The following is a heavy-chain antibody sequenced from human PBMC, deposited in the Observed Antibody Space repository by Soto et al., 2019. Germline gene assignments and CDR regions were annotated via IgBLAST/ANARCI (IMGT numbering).Heavy chain of an antibody. Sequence: GGSLRLSCAASGFTFSSYAMHWVRQAPGKGLEWVAVISYDGSNKYYADSVKGRFTISRDNSKNTLYLQMNSLRAEDTAVYYCAKDSNRGLRFLEWSPAYYYGMDVWGQGTTVPVSS. J-gene: IGHJ6*02. D-gene: IGHD3-3*01. CDR3: AKDSNRGLRFLEWSPAYYYGMDV. CDR2: ISYDGSNK. V-gene: IGHV3-30-3*01. CDR1: GFTFSSYA.